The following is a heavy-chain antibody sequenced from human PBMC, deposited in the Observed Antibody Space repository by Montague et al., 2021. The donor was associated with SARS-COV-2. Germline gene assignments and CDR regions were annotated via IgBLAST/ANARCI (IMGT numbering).Heavy chain of an antibody. Sequence: SETLSLTCTVSGGSISSYYWSWIRQPPGKGLGWIGYIYYTGSTNYNPSLKSRVTISVDTSKNQFSLKLSSVTAADTAVYYCARRSWNTILGVVSIPAHFDYWGQGTLVTVSS. V-gene: IGHV4-59*08. J-gene: IGHJ4*02. CDR1: GGSISSYY. CDR3: ARRSWNTILGVVSIPAHFDY. CDR2: IYYTGST. D-gene: IGHD3-3*01.